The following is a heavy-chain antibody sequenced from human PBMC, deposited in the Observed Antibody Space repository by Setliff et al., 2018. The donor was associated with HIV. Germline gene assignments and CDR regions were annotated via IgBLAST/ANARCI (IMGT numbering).Heavy chain of an antibody. CDR1: GFTFSSYA. Sequence: GGSLRLSCTGSGFTFSSYAMSWVRQAPGKGLEWVSGISDDGGNTYYADSVKGRFTMSRDNAKNSLYLQMNSLRADDTAVYYCARDWAGPGFQHWGQGTLVTVSS. J-gene: IGHJ1*01. CDR2: ISDDGGNT. V-gene: IGHV3-23*01. D-gene: IGHD6-19*01. CDR3: ARDWAGPGFQH.